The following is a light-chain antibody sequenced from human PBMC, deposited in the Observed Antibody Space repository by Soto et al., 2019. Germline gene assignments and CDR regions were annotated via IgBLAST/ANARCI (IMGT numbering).Light chain of an antibody. Sequence: EIVLTQSPGTLSSSPGERATLSCRASQSVSSSYLAWYQHKPGQAPRLLIYASSTRVTGIPDRFGGSGSGTDFSLTISRLEPEDFAVYYCQQYGDSSWTFGQGTKVESK. CDR1: QSVSSSY. CDR3: QQYGDSSWT. J-gene: IGKJ1*01. V-gene: IGKV3-20*01. CDR2: ASS.